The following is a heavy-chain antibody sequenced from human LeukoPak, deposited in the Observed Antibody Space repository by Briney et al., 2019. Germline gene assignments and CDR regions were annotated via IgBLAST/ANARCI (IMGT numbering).Heavy chain of an antibody. CDR1: GLTFNPCW. J-gene: IGHJ4*02. V-gene: IGHV3-7*01. D-gene: IGHD5-12*01. Sequence: HPGGSLRLSCIGSGLTFNPCWMMWVRQAPGKGLEWVANINQDGNEKNYVDSVKGRFTISRDNSKSPLFLQMTSLKTEDTAVYYCATSLYKWRGYSGNDHDYWGQGTLVHVSS. CDR2: INQDGNEK. CDR3: ATSLYKWRGYSGNDHDY.